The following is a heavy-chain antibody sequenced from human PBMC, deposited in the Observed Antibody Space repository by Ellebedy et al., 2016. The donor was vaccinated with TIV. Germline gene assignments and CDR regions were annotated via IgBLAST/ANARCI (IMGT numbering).Heavy chain of an antibody. J-gene: IGHJ3*02. CDR1: GGSISSFY. CDR2: IYYGGST. Sequence: MPSETLSLTCTVSGGSISSFYWTRIRQSPGKGLEWIGYIYYGGSTDYNPSLKSRVTISVDTSKNQFFLSLTSVTAADTAVYYCARRSALIDAFDIWGQGTMVTVSS. D-gene: IGHD2-15*01. CDR3: ARRSALIDAFDI. V-gene: IGHV4-59*08.